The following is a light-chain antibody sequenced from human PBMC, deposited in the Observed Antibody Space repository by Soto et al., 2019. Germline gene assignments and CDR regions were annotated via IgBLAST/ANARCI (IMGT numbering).Light chain of an antibody. V-gene: IGKV3-15*01. CDR2: GAY. CDR1: QSVSTN. J-gene: IGKJ2*01. Sequence: EIVMTQFPVTLSVSPGERATLSCRASQSVSTNLAWYQQKLGQAPRLLIYGAYNRATGIPARFSGSGSGTEFTLTISSLESEDFAVYYCQQYNKWPPYTFGQGTKVDIK. CDR3: QQYNKWPPYT.